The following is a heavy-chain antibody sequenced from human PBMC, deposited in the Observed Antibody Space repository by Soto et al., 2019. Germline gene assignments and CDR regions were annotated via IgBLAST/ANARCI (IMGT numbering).Heavy chain of an antibody. V-gene: IGHV3-48*03. J-gene: IGHJ6*02. CDR3: ARDDAITLDIVVVPAVSYGMDV. Sequence: GGSLRLSCAASGFTFSSYEMNWGRQAPWKGLEWVSYISSSGSTIYYADSVKGRFTISRDNAKNSLYLQMNSLRAEDTAVYYCARDDAITLDIVVVPAVSYGMDVWGQGTTVTVSS. D-gene: IGHD2-2*03. CDR2: ISSSGSTI. CDR1: GFTFSSYE.